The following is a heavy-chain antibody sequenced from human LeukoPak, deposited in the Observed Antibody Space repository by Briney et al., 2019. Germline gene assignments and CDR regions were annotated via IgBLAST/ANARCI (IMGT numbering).Heavy chain of an antibody. CDR3: ASPEFGSYSGYDSLYYYYYMDV. Sequence: GASVKVSCKASGGTFSSYAISWVRQAPGQGLEWMGGIIPIFGTANYAQKFQGRVTITADKSTSTAYMELSSLRSEDTAVYYCASPEFGSYSGYDSLYYYYYMDVWGKGTTVTVSS. CDR2: IIPIFGTA. J-gene: IGHJ6*03. CDR1: GGTFSSYA. V-gene: IGHV1-69*06. D-gene: IGHD5-12*01.